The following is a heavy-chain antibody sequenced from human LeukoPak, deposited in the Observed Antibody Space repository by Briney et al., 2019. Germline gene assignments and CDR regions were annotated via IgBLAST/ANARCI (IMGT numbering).Heavy chain of an antibody. V-gene: IGHV3-23*01. J-gene: IGHJ6*02. CDR3: AGGARLYYYGMDV. Sequence: GGSLRLSCAASGFTFSNYGLSWVRQAPGKGLEWVSAISGGGSATYYADSVKGRFTISRDNSKNTLFLQMNTLRADDTAVYYCAGGARLYYYGMDVWGQGTSVTVSS. CDR1: GFTFSNYG. D-gene: IGHD6-25*01. CDR2: ISGGGSAT.